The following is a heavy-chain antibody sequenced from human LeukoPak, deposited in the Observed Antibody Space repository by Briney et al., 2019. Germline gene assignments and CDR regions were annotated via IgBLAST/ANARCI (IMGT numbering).Heavy chain of an antibody. CDR3: ARGPNSNWSGLDF. CDR1: GFSFSGHW. Sequence: GGSLRLSRTASGFSFSGHWMHWARQLPGKGLVWVSRISPTGSTTSYADSVKGRFTVSRDNAKNTLYLQVNNLRAEDTAVYYCARGPNSNWSGLDFWGQGTLLTVSS. CDR2: ISPTGSTT. J-gene: IGHJ4*02. V-gene: IGHV3-74*01. D-gene: IGHD6-6*01.